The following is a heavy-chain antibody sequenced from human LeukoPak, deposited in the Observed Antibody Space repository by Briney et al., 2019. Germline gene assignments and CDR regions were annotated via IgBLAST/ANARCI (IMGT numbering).Heavy chain of an antibody. Sequence: ASVRVSCKASGYTFTGYYMHWVRQAPGQGLEWMGWINPNSGGTNYAQKFQGRVTMTRDASISTAYMELSRLRSDDTAVYYCASRSSGWYDEGFDYWGQGTLVTVSS. J-gene: IGHJ4*02. V-gene: IGHV1-2*02. CDR2: INPNSGGT. CDR1: GYTFTGYY. D-gene: IGHD6-19*01. CDR3: ASRSSGWYDEGFDY.